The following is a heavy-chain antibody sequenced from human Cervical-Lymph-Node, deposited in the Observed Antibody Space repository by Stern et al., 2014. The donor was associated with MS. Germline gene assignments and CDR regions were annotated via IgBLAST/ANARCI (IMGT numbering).Heavy chain of an antibody. J-gene: IGHJ4*02. CDR3: ARDSGYGIDF. Sequence: VQLVESGGGLVKPGGSLRLSCAASGFTFSDYYMNWIRQAPGKGLEWISYISSSDTAIYYADSVKGRFTISRDNGKNSLHLQMNSLRAEDTAMYFCARDSGYGIDFWGQGILLTVSS. CDR1: GFTFSDYY. CDR2: ISSSDTAI. V-gene: IGHV3-11*01. D-gene: IGHD4-17*01.